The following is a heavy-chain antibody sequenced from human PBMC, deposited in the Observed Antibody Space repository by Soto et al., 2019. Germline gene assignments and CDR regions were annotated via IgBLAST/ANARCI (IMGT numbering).Heavy chain of an antibody. J-gene: IGHJ4*02. CDR3: ARAVNHDFWSGYSPFDY. V-gene: IGHV4-31*03. CDR1: GGYTSIGGFS. D-gene: IGHD3-3*01. Sequence: PAETLSLTCSFYGGYTSIGGFSWSWIRHHPGKGLEWIGYIYYNGDTYYNPSLKSRVTISVDTSNNQFSLNLRSVTAADTAVYYCARAVNHDFWSGYSPFDYWSQGTLVTVSS. CDR2: IYYNGDT.